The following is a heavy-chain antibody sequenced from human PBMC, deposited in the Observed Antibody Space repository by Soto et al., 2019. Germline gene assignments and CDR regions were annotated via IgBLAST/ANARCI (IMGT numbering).Heavy chain of an antibody. CDR3: ARDLNSYDYGPYYYYGMDV. CDR1: GGTFSSYA. Sequence: SVKVSCKASGGTFSSYAISWVRQAPGQGLEWMGGIIPIFGTANYAQKFQGRVTITADESTSTAYMELSSPRSEDTAVYYCARDLNSYDYGPYYYYGMDVWGQGTTVTVSS. D-gene: IGHD4-17*01. V-gene: IGHV1-69*13. J-gene: IGHJ6*02. CDR2: IIPIFGTA.